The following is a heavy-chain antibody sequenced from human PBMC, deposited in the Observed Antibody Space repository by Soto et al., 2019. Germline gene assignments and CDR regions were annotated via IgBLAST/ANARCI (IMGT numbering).Heavy chain of an antibody. CDR3: TTGPNYDYIRLYDY. J-gene: IGHJ4*02. CDR2: IKSKTDGGTT. CDR1: GFTFSNAW. D-gene: IGHD3-16*01. Sequence: EVQLVESGGGLVKPGGSLRLSCAASGFTFSNAWMSWVRQAPGKGLEWVGRIKSKTDGGTTDYAAPVKGRFTISRDDSKNTLYLQMNSLKTEDTAVYYCTTGPNYDYIRLYDYWGQGTLVTVSS. V-gene: IGHV3-15*01.